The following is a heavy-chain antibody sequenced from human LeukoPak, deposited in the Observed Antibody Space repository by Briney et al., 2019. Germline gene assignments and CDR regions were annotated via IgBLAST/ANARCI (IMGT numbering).Heavy chain of an antibody. CDR1: GYTFTSYY. CDR3: AKDSGAGRALPETFDY. CDR2: INPSGGST. V-gene: IGHV1-46*01. J-gene: IGHJ4*02. Sequence: ASVKVSCKASGYTFTSYYMHWVRQAPGQGLEWMGIINPSGGSTSYAQKFQGRVTMTRDTSTSTVYMELSSLRAEDTAVYYCAKDSGAGRALPETFDYWGQGTLVTVSS. D-gene: IGHD2-2*01.